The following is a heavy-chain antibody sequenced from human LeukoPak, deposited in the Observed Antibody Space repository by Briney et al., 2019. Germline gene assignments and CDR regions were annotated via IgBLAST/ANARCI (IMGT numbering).Heavy chain of an antibody. V-gene: IGHV4-59*01. CDR2: IYYSGST. J-gene: IGHJ4*02. Sequence: SETLSLTCTVSGGSISSYYWSWIRQPPGKGLEWIGYIYYSGSTNYNPSLKSRVTISVDTSKNQFSLKLSSVTAADTAVYYCARMSQSDTAMGVDYWGQGTLVTVSS. D-gene: IGHD5-18*01. CDR3: ARMSQSDTAMGVDY. CDR1: GGSISSYY.